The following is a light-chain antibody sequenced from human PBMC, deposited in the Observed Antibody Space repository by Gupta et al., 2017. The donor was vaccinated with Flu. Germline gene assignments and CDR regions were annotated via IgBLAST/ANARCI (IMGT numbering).Light chain of an antibody. Sequence: FLSASVGDRVTITCRASQAISSHLAWYQQKPRKAPKLLIYGASTLQNGVPSRFTGSGSGTEFTLTISSLQPEDFATYYCQQFDSYLLIFTFGPGTKVDIK. CDR1: QAISSH. J-gene: IGKJ3*01. V-gene: IGKV1-9*01. CDR2: GAS. CDR3: QQFDSYLLIFT.